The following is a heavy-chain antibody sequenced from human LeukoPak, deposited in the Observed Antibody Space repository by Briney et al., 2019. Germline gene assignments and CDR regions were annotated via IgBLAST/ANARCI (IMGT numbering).Heavy chain of an antibody. CDR2: IFADGGT. J-gene: IGHJ4*02. V-gene: IGHV4-4*07. D-gene: IGHD3-22*01. CDR1: GGSISSYC. CDR3: ARGALDSSDFYFFDH. Sequence: PSETLSLTCTFSGGSISSYCWSWVRQPAGKGLEYLGHIFADGGTNYNPSLKSRVPLSVDTSKNQFSLKVTSVTAADTAVYFCARGALDSSDFYFFDHWGQGTLVTVSS.